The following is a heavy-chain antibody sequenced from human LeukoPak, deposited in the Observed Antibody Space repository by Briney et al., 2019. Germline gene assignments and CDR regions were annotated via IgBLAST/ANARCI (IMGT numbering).Heavy chain of an antibody. CDR2: ISSSGNTI. Sequence: PGGSLRLSCAASGFSFSAYEMNWVRQAPGKGLEWVSYISSSGNTIYYADSVKGRFTISRDNAKNSLYLQMNSLRAEDTAVYYCARKGDYHDYWGQGTLVTVSS. CDR1: GFSFSAYE. CDR3: ARKGDYHDY. J-gene: IGHJ4*02. V-gene: IGHV3-48*03.